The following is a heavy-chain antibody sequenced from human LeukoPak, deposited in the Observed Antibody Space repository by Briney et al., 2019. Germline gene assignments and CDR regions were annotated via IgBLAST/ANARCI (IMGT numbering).Heavy chain of an antibody. J-gene: IGHJ5*02. V-gene: IGHV1-3*01. CDR2: INAGNGNT. CDR3: ARAIGRGETRIAAAGWFDP. CDR1: GYTFTSYA. Sequence: ASVKVSCKASGYTFTSYAMHWVRQAHGQRLEWMGWINAGNGNTKYSQKFQGRVTITRDTSASTAYMELSSLRSEDTAVYYCARAIGRGETRIAAAGWFDPWGQGTLVTVSS. D-gene: IGHD6-13*01.